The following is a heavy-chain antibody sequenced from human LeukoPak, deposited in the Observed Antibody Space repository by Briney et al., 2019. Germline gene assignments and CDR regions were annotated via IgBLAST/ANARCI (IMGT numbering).Heavy chain of an antibody. CDR1: GFTFDDYT. D-gene: IGHD6-19*01. CDR2: ISWDGSST. CDR3: AKGEPTSSGWDPIDY. V-gene: IGHV3-43*01. J-gene: IGHJ4*02. Sequence: GGSLRLSCAASGFTFDDYTMHWVRQTPGKGLEWVSLISWDGSSTYYADSVKGRFTISRDNSKNSLYLQKISLRTEDTALYYCAKGEPTSSGWDPIDYWGQGTLVTVSS.